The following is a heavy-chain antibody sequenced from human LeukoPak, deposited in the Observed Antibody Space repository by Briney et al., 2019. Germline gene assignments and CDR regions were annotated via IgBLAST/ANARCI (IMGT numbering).Heavy chain of an antibody. D-gene: IGHD2-2*01. Sequence: ASVKVSCKASGYTFTGYYMHWVRQAPGQGLEWMGWINPNSGGTNYAQKFQGRVTMTRDTSISTAYMEPSRLRSDDTAVYYCARGTYCSSTSCYPLFDYRGQGTLVTVSS. CDR1: GYTFTGYY. J-gene: IGHJ4*02. CDR3: ARGTYCSSTSCYPLFDY. CDR2: INPNSGGT. V-gene: IGHV1-2*02.